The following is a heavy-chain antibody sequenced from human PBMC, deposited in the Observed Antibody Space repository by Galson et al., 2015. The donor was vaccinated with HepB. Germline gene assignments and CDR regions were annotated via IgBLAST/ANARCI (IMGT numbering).Heavy chain of an antibody. CDR1: GYSFSSYW. CDR3: ARHEPITIFGGRSPDY. CDR2: IDPSDSYS. Sequence: QSGAEVKKPGESLRISCKGSGYSFSSYWIFWVRQMPGKGLEWMGKIDPSDSYSTYNPPFQGHVTISVDKSISTAYLQWSSLKASDTAVYYCARHEPITIFGGRSPDYWGQGTLVTVPS. V-gene: IGHV5-10-1*01. D-gene: IGHD3-3*01. J-gene: IGHJ4*02.